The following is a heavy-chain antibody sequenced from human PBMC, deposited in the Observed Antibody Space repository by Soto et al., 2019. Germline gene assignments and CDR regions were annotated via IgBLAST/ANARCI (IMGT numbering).Heavy chain of an antibody. D-gene: IGHD5-12*01. V-gene: IGHV4-61*01. Sequence: SETLSLTCTVSGGSVSSGSYYWSWIRQPPGKGLEWIGYIYYSGSTNYNPSLKSRVTISVDTSKNQFSLKLSSVTAADTAVYYCAREASGRWLQIREGFDYWGQGTLVTVSS. CDR3: AREASGRWLQIREGFDY. J-gene: IGHJ4*02. CDR2: IYYSGST. CDR1: GGSVSSGSYY.